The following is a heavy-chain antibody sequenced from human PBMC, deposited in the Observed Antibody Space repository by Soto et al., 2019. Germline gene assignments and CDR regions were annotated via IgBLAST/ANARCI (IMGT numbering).Heavy chain of an antibody. J-gene: IGHJ4*02. V-gene: IGHV4-30-4*01. Sequence: PSETLSLTCNVSGGPIKTGDYYWNWIRQPPGKGLEWIGYVFCSGATNYSPSLKSRAAISMDTSKNQFSLSLTSVTAADTAVYYCARAGFSYGHLLFWGQGIRVTVSS. CDR1: GGPIKTGDYY. D-gene: IGHD3-10*01. CDR2: VFCSGAT. CDR3: ARAGFSYGHLLF.